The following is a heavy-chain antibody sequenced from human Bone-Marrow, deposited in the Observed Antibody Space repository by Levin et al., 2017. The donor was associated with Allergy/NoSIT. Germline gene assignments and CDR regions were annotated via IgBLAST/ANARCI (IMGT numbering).Heavy chain of an antibody. Sequence: PGGSLRLSCAASGFSVSDYGMSWVRQAPGRGLEWVSGISGNSGRAFYADSVKGRFTISRDNSKNTLYLEMKSLRVEDTALYSCAKDYDAGWLPYFGSWGQGTLVTVSS. V-gene: IGHV3-23*01. CDR2: ISGNSGRA. CDR1: GFSVSDYG. D-gene: IGHD5-12*01. J-gene: IGHJ4*02. CDR3: AKDYDAGWLPYFGS.